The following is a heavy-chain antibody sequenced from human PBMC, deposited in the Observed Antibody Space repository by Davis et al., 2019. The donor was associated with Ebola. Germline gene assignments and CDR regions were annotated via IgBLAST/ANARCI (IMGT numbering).Heavy chain of an antibody. CDR1: GNSFSSLW. CDR3: ARHRSTVLTGFHY. D-gene: IGHD1-14*01. J-gene: IGHJ4*02. CDR2: IYTGDSDT. V-gene: IGHV5-51*01. Sequence: PGGSLRLSCKGSGNSFSSLWIAWVRQMPGKGLEWMGIIYTGDSDTRYSPSFQGQVTISADKSISTAYLQWSSLKASDTAMYYCARHRSTVLTGFHYWGQGSLVTVSS.